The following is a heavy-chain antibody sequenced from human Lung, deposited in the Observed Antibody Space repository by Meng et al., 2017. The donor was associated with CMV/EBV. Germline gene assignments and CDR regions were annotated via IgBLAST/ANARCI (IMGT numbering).Heavy chain of an antibody. CDR3: VRDILRVGITYYFDY. V-gene: IGHV3-11*04. Sequence: GGSLRLSCAASGFPFSNYYMSWIRLAPGKGREWISYVSGGGSDLFYGDSVRGRFTISRDNAKNSLYLQINSLRVEDTAVYYCVRDILRVGITYYFDYWGQGTLVTVSS. J-gene: IGHJ4*02. CDR2: VSGGGSDL. D-gene: IGHD1-26*01. CDR1: GFPFSNYY.